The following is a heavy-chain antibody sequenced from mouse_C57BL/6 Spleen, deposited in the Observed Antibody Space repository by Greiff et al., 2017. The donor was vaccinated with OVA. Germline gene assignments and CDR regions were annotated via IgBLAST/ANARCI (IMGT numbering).Heavy chain of an antibody. J-gene: IGHJ1*03. Sequence: VKLLESGPGLVQPSQSLSITCTVSGFSLTSYGVHWVRQSPGKGLEWLGVIWSGGSTDYNAAFISRLSISKDNSKSQVFFKMNSLQADDTAIYYCARNPANYYGSSGGYFDVWGTGTTVTVSS. CDR3: ARNPANYYGSSGGYFDV. D-gene: IGHD1-1*01. CDR2: IWSGGST. V-gene: IGHV2-2*01. CDR1: GFSLTSYG.